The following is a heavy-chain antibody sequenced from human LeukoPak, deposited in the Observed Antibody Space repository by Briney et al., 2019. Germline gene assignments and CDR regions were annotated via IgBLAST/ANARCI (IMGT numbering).Heavy chain of an antibody. V-gene: IGHV4-59*01. D-gene: IGHD5-18*01. J-gene: IGHJ6*03. CDR2: IYYSGST. CDR3: ARLTAYYYMDV. CDR1: GGSISSYY. Sequence: SETLSLTCPVSGGSISSYYWSWIRQPPGKGLEWIGYIYYSGSTNYNPSLKSRVTISVDTSKNQFSLKLSSVTAADTAVYYCARLTAYYYMDVWGKGTTVTVSS.